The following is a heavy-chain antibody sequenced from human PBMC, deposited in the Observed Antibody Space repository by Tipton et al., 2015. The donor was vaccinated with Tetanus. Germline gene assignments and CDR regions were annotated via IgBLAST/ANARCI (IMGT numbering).Heavy chain of an antibody. CDR1: GFTFSDYY. Sequence: SLRLSCAASGFTFSDYYMSWIRQAPGKGLEWVSYISSSSSYTNYADSVKGRFTISRDNAKNSLYLQMNSLRAEDTAVYYCAGGPSGSCYVYWGQGTLDTVSS. J-gene: IGHJ4*02. V-gene: IGHV3-11*06. CDR2: ISSSSSYT. CDR3: AGGPSGSCYVY. D-gene: IGHD2-15*01.